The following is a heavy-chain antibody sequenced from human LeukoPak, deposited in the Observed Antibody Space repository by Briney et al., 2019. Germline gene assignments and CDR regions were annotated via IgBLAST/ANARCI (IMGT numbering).Heavy chain of an antibody. D-gene: IGHD1-26*01. V-gene: IGHV3-7*01. Sequence: GGSLRLSCAASGFTFSSYWMSWVRQAPGKGLEWVANIKQDGSEKYYVDSVKGRFTISRDNAKNSLYLQMNSLRAEDTAVYYCARNIVGATSWGDFDYWGKGTLVTVST. J-gene: IGHJ4*02. CDR3: ARNIVGATSWGDFDY. CDR2: IKQDGSEK. CDR1: GFTFSSYW.